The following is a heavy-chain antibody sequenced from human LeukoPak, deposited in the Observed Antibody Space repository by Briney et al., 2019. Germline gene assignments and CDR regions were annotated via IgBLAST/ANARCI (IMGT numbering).Heavy chain of an antibody. CDR1: GYTFTSYG. J-gene: IGHJ3*02. CDR2: ISAYNGNT. Sequence: ASVKVSCKASGYTFTSYGISWVRQAPGQGLEWMGWISAYNGNTNYAQKLQGRVTMTADTSTSTAYMELRSLRSDDTAVYYCARGYYYDSSGYYYLSDAFDIWGQGTMVTVSS. CDR3: ARGYYYDSSGYYYLSDAFDI. D-gene: IGHD3-22*01. V-gene: IGHV1-18*01.